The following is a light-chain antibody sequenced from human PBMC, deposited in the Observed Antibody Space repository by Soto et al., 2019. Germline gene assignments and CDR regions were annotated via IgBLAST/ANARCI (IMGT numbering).Light chain of an antibody. CDR3: QQYGSSPPT. J-gene: IGKJ2*01. Sequence: EIVLTQSPGTLSLSPGERATVSCRASQTISSGFLAWYQQRLGQAPRLLIRGASTRATGIPERFSGSGSGTDFTLTISRLEPEDFAVYSCQQYGSSPPTFGQGTKLEI. CDR1: QTISSGF. CDR2: GAS. V-gene: IGKV3-20*01.